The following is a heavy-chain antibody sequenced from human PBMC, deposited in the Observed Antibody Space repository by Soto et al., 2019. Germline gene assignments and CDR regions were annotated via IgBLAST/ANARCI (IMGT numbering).Heavy chain of an antibody. Sequence: QEQLAESGGGLVKPGGSLRLSCAASGFSFNVYYMTWIRQAPGSGLEWVASISILGDSTYYADSVKGRFTISRDNVKNSLYLQMDTLRAEDPAVYYCARDRAGTRTLPHNTFKLWGQGTTVAVAS. CDR2: ISILGDST. J-gene: IGHJ3*01. CDR1: GFSFNVYY. CDR3: ARDRAGTRTLPHNTFKL. V-gene: IGHV3-11*01. D-gene: IGHD6-19*01.